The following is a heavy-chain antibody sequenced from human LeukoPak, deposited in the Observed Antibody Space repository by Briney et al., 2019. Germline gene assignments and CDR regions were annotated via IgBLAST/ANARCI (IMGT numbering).Heavy chain of an antibody. Sequence: GGSLRLSCAASGLTFSSSGMHWVRQAPGKGLEWVTFIRYDGSNKYYADSVKGRFTISRDNSKNIVYLQMNSLRADDTAVYYCAMKAVPRPRLHDAFDFWGQGTVVSVSS. CDR3: AMKAVPRPRLHDAFDF. J-gene: IGHJ3*01. D-gene: IGHD5-24*01. V-gene: IGHV3-30*02. CDR2: IRYDGSNK. CDR1: GLTFSSSG.